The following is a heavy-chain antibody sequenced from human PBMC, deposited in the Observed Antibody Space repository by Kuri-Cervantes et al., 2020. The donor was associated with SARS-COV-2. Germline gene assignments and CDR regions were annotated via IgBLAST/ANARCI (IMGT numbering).Heavy chain of an antibody. V-gene: IGHV3-30-3*01. D-gene: IGHD2-2*01. J-gene: IGHJ4*02. CDR3: ISRLRAGRLLFIDY. CDR2: ISYDGSNK. CDR1: GFTVSSNY. Sequence: GGSLRLSCAASGFTVSSNYMSWVRQAPGKGLEWVAVISYDGSNKYYADSVKGRFTISRDNSKNTLYLQMNSLRAEDTAVYYCISRLRAGRLLFIDYWGQGTLVTVSS.